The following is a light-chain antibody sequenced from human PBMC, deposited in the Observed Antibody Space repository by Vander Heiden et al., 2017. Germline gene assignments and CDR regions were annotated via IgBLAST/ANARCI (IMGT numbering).Light chain of an antibody. CDR2: QSS. Sequence: DVVMTQSPLSLSVTLGQSASISCRSSHGLVFSDGGTSLNCFHQRPGQAPRRLIYQSSNRDSGGPDRVSGTGSGTDFTLKSSRVEAEDVGVFYCMQGTHWPWTFGQGTRVEI. CDR3: MQGTHWPWT. CDR1: HGLVFSDGGTS. V-gene: IGKV2-30*01. J-gene: IGKJ1*01.